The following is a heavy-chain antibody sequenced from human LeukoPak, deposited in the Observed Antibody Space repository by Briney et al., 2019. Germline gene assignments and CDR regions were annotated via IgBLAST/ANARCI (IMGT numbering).Heavy chain of an antibody. J-gene: IGHJ3*02. D-gene: IGHD2-21*02. V-gene: IGHV4-59*01. CDR3: ASVPRLYAFDI. Sequence: PSETLSLTCTVSGGSISSYYWSWIRQPPGKGLEWIGYIYYSGSTNYNPSLKSRVTISVDTSKNQFSLKLSSVTAADTAVYYCASVPRLYAFDIWGQGTMVTVSS. CDR2: IYYSGST. CDR1: GGSISSYY.